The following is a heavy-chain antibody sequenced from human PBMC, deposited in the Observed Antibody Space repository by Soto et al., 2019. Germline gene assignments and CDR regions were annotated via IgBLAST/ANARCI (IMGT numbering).Heavy chain of an antibody. CDR1: GFTFSSYW. D-gene: IGHD3-22*01. J-gene: IGHJ4*02. CDR2: IKQDGSEK. V-gene: IGHV3-7*03. Sequence: EVQLVESGGGLVQPGGSLRLSCAASGFTFSSYWMSWVRQAPGKGLEWVANIKQDGSEKYYVDSVKGRFTISRDNAKNSLYLQMNGLRAEDTAVYYCARADYYDSSGYLFDYWGQGTLVTVSS. CDR3: ARADYYDSSGYLFDY.